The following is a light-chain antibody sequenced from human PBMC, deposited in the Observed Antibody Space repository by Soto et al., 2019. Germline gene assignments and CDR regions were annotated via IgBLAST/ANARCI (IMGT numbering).Light chain of an antibody. Sequence: QSALTRPSSVSGAPGQAITISCTGTSSDDGGYNYVSWYQQHPGKAPRLMIYDVSNRPSGVSNRFSGSKSGNTASLTISGLQPEDEADYYCSSYTSSSTLVFGTGTKVTVL. J-gene: IGLJ1*01. CDR3: SSYTSSSTLV. CDR1: SSDDGGYNY. CDR2: DVS. V-gene: IGLV2-14*01.